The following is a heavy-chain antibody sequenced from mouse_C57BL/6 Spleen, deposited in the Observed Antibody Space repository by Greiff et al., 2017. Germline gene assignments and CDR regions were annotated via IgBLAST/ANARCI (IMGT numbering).Heavy chain of an antibody. V-gene: IGHV5-17*01. D-gene: IGHD2-4*01. CDR3: ARNYAFAY. CDR2: ISSGSSTI. CDR1: GFTFSDYG. J-gene: IGHJ3*01. Sequence: DVQLVESGGGLVKPGGSLKLSCAASGFTFSDYGMHWVRQAPEKGLEWVAYISSGSSTIYSADTVTGRFTISRDNAKNTLFLQMTSLRSEDTAMYYCARNYAFAYWGQGTLVTVSA.